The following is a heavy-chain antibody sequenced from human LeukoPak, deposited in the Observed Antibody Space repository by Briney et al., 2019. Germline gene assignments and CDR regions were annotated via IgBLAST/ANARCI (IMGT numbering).Heavy chain of an antibody. D-gene: IGHD4-23*01. CDR3: ARVGPWVNSDYYYYYMDV. CDR2: ISSDASIT. J-gene: IGHJ6*03. Sequence: GGSLRLSCAASGFTFSSYWMHWVRQAPGKGLMWVSHISSDASITTYADSVKGRFTISRDNAKNSLYLQMNSLRAEDTAVYYCARVGPWVNSDYYYYYMDVWGKGTTVTVSS. CDR1: GFTFSSYW. V-gene: IGHV3-74*01.